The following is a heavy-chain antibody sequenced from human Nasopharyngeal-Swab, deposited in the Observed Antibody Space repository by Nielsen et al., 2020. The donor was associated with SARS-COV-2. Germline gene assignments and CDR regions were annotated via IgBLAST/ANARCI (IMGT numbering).Heavy chain of an antibody. V-gene: IGHV3-74*01. CDR2: INSDGSST. D-gene: IGHD3-22*01. Sequence: GESLKISCAASGFTFSSYWMHWVRQAPGKGLVWVSRINSDGSSTSYADSVKGRFTISRDNAKNMLYLQMNSLRAEDTAVYYCAVFTDSSGYYYEEFDYWGQGTLVTVSS. CDR3: AVFTDSSGYYYEEFDY. CDR1: GFTFSSYW. J-gene: IGHJ4*02.